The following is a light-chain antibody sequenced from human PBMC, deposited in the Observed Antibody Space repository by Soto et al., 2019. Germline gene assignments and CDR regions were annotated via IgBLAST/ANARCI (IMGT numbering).Light chain of an antibody. CDR1: QSTSGW. V-gene: IGKV1-5*03. J-gene: IGKJ5*01. CDR3: QQYNSYS. Sequence: DIQMAQSPATLSASVGERVAITCRASQSTSGWLAWFQQKPGKAPKLLIYKASTLERGVPSRFSGSGSGTEFTLTISSLQPDDFATYHCQQYNSYSFGQGTRLEIK. CDR2: KAS.